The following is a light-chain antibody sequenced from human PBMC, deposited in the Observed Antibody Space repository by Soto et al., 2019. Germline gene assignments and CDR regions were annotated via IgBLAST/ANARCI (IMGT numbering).Light chain of an antibody. J-gene: IGLJ2*01. Sequence: QSALTQPASVSGSPGQSITISCTGTSSDVGSYNLVSWYQQHPGKAPKLMIYEVSTRPSGVSNRFSGSKSGNTASLTIYGLQAEDEADYYCCSYAGSSTFVVFGGGTKLTVL. CDR1: SSDVGSYNL. V-gene: IGLV2-23*02. CDR2: EVS. CDR3: CSYAGSSTFVV.